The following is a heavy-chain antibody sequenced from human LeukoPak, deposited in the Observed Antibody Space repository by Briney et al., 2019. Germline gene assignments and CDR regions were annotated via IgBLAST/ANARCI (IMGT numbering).Heavy chain of an antibody. Sequence: GGSLRLSCAASGFTFSSYEMNWVRQAPGKGLEWVSYISSSGSTIYYADSVKGRFTISRDNAKNSLYLQMNSLRAEDTAVYYCARDKRSSWYGNWFDPWGQGTLVTVSS. J-gene: IGHJ5*02. CDR1: GFTFSSYE. D-gene: IGHD6-13*01. V-gene: IGHV3-48*03. CDR3: ARDKRSSWYGNWFDP. CDR2: ISSSGSTI.